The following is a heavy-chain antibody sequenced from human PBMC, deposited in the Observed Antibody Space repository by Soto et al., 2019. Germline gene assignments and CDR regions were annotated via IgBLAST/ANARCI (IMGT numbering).Heavy chain of an antibody. CDR1: GYPFSYYN. V-gene: IGHV1-46*01. CDR2: LNPSDGIT. J-gene: IGHJ4*02. D-gene: IGHD6-6*01. Sequence: ASVKVPCKAPGYPFSYYNIHWVRQATGQGLELMGMLNPSDGITTYTQKFQGRVTMTRDTSTSTVYMDLSSLTSEDTAMYYCARGQLVLDSWGQGTLVTVSS. CDR3: ARGQLVLDS.